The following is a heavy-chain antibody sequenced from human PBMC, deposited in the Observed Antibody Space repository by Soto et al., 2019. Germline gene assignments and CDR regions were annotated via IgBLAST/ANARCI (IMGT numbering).Heavy chain of an antibody. J-gene: IGHJ6*03. CDR3: ARVRGGITIFGVVKESYYMDV. D-gene: IGHD3-3*01. Sequence: SETLSLTCTVSGGSISRYYWSWIRQPPGKGLEWIGYIYYSGRTNYNPSLKSRVTISVDTSKNQFSLKLSSVTAADTAVYYCARVRGGITIFGVVKESYYMDVWGKGTTVTVSS. CDR1: GGSISRYY. V-gene: IGHV4-59*01. CDR2: IYYSGRT.